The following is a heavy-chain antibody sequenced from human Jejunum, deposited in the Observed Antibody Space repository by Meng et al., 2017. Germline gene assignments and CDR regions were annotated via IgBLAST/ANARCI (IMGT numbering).Heavy chain of an antibody. D-gene: IGHD1-26*01. CDR1: GDSVASNSAG. CDR3: AGGGLVRSTRGYFDY. J-gene: IGHJ4*02. Sequence: QIQLQQSGPGLVKPSQTLSLTCPIAGDSVASNSAGWNWIRQSPSRGLEWLGRTYYRSKWYIDYAVPVKSRITINPDTSKNQFSLHLNSVTPEDTAVYYCAGGGLVRSTRGYFDYWGQGTLVTVSS. CDR2: TYYRSKWYI. V-gene: IGHV6-1*01.